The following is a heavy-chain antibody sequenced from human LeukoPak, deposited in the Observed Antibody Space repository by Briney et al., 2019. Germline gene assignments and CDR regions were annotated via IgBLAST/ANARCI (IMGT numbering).Heavy chain of an antibody. D-gene: IGHD6-25*01. CDR2: INHSGNT. V-gene: IGHV4-34*01. Sequence: SETLSLTCAVYGGSISVYYWSWIRQPPGKGLEWIGEINHSGNTNYNPSLKSRVTISVDTSKNQFSLKLSSVTAADTAVYYCARGLVIAAAGGQGTLVTVSS. J-gene: IGHJ4*02. CDR1: GGSISVYY. CDR3: ARGLVIAAA.